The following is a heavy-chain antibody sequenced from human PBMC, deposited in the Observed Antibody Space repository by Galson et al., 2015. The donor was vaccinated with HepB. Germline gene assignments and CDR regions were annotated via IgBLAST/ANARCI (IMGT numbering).Heavy chain of an antibody. J-gene: IGHJ2*01. CDR1: GGTFSSYA. CDR2: IIPIFGTA. Sequence: SVKVSCKASGGTFSSYAISWVRQAPGQGLEWMGGIIPIFGTANYAQKFQGRVTITADESTSTAYMELSSLRSEDTAVYYCARIALGGSSSGGLVDYWGRGTLVTVSS. D-gene: IGHD6-6*01. CDR3: ARIALGGSSSGGLVDY. V-gene: IGHV1-69*13.